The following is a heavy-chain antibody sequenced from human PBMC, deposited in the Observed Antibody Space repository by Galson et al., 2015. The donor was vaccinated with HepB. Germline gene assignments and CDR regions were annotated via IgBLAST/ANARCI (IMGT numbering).Heavy chain of an antibody. CDR3: ARDRIAAAGVYYFDY. V-gene: IGHV1-3*01. CDR2: INAGNGNT. Sequence: SVKASCKASGYTFTSYAMHWVRQAPGQRLEWMGWINAGNGNTKYSQKFQGRVTITRDTSASTAYMELSSLRSEDTAVYYCARDRIAAAGVYYFDYWGQGTLVTVSS. CDR1: GYTFTSYA. D-gene: IGHD6-13*01. J-gene: IGHJ4*02.